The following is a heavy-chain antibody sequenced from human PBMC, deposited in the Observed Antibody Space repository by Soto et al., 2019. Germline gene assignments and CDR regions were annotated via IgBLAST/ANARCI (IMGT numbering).Heavy chain of an antibody. CDR2: INPSGGST. D-gene: IGHD2-8*01. CDR3: ARGDIVLMVYAMMGDFDY. J-gene: IGHJ4*02. Sequence: VTVSCKASGYTFTCYSMHWVRQAPGQGLEWMGIINPSGGSTSYAQKFQGRVTMTRDTSTSTVYMELSSLRSEDTAVYYCARGDIVLMVYAMMGDFDYWGQGTLVTVSS. V-gene: IGHV1-46*01. CDR1: GYTFTCYS.